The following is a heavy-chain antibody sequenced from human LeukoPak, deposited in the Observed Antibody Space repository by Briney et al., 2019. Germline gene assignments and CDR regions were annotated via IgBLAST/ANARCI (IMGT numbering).Heavy chain of an antibody. J-gene: IGHJ1*01. D-gene: IGHD5-18*01. CDR2: IYYSGST. Sequence: SETLSLTCTVSGGSISSSSYYWGWIRQPPGKGLEWIGSIYYSGSTYYNPSLKSRVTMSVDTSKNQFSLKLSSVTAADTAVYYCARHFVDVAMVTPEYFQHWGQGTLVTVSS. CDR1: GGSISSSSYY. V-gene: IGHV4-39*01. CDR3: ARHFVDVAMVTPEYFQH.